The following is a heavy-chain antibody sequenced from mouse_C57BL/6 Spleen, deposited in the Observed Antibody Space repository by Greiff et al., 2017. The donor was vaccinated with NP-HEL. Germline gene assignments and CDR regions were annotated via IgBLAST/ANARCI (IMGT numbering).Heavy chain of an antibody. CDR3: TTDYGKGFFDY. J-gene: IGHJ2*01. CDR1: GFNIKDYY. CDR2: IDPEDGDT. Sequence: EVQLQQSGAELVRPGASVKLSCTASGFNIKDYYMHWVKQRPEQGLEWIGRIDPEDGDTEYAPKFQGKATMTANTSSNTAYLQLSSLTSEDTAVYYCTTDYGKGFFDYWGQGTTLTVSS. V-gene: IGHV14-1*01. D-gene: IGHD2-1*01.